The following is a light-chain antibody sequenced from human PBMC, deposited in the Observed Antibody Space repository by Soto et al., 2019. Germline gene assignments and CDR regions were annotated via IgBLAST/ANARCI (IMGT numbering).Light chain of an antibody. CDR3: QQRSNWPPVT. CDR2: DAS. J-gene: IGKJ4*01. V-gene: IGKV3-11*01. Sequence: EIVLTQSPATLSLSPGERATLSCRASQSVGRSLAWYQQRPGQAHRLLIYDASNRATGVPARFSGSGSGTDFTLTISSLELEDFTFYYCQQRSNWPPVTFGGGTKVEIK. CDR1: QSVGRS.